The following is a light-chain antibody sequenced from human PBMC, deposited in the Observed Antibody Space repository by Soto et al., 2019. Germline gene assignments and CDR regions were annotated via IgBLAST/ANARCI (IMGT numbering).Light chain of an antibody. CDR1: SSDVGAYNF. V-gene: IGLV2-14*03. CDR2: DVS. J-gene: IGLJ1*01. CDR3: GSYTTSSNYV. Sequence: QSVLTQPASVSGSPGLSITISCIGTSSDVGAYNFVSWYQQHPDKAPKLMIFDVSNRPSGVSNRFSGSKSGNTASLTISGLQSEDEAEYYCGSYTTSSNYVFGTGTKVTVL.